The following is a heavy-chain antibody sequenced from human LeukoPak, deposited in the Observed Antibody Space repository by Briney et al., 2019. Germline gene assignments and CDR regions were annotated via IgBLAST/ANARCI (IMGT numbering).Heavy chain of an antibody. Sequence: PSETLSLTCTVSGGSISSYYWSWIRQPPGKGLEWIGYIYYSGSTNYNPSLKSRVTISVDTSKNQFSLKLSSVTAADTAVYYCARGLYYYDSSGYYLRFDYWGQGTLVTVSS. CDR1: GGSISSYY. D-gene: IGHD3-22*01. V-gene: IGHV4-59*01. CDR3: ARGLYYYDSSGYYLRFDY. CDR2: IYYSGST. J-gene: IGHJ4*02.